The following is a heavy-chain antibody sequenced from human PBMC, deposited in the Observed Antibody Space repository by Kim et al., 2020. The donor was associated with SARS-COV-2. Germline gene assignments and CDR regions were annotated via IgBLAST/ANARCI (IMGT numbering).Heavy chain of an antibody. CDR2: IYYSGST. CDR3: ARETGYYNVGAFDI. J-gene: IGHJ3*02. CDR1: GGSISSYY. D-gene: IGHD3-9*01. V-gene: IGHV4-59*01. Sequence: SETLSLTCTVSGGSISSYYWSWIRQPPGKGLEWIGYIYYSGSTNYNPSLKSRVTISVDTSKNQFSLKLSSVTAADTAVYYCARETGYYNVGAFDIWGQGTMVTVSS.